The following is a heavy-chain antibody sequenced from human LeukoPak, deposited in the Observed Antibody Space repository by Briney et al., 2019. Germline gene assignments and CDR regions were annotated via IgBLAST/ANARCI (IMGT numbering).Heavy chain of an antibody. Sequence: GGSMRLSCAAYGFTFSSYAMSWVRQAPGKWLEWVSAISGSGGRTYYADSVKGRFTISRDNSKNTLYLQMNSLRAEDTAVYYCAKDYERRWGYSDYWGQGTLVTVSS. J-gene: IGHJ4*02. CDR3: AKDYERRWGYSDY. CDR2: ISGSGGRT. CDR1: GFTFSSYA. V-gene: IGHV3-23*01. D-gene: IGHD5-18*01.